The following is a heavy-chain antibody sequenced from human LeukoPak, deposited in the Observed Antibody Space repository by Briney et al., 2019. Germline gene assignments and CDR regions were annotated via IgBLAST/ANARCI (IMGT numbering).Heavy chain of an antibody. Sequence: SETLSLTCTVSGGSISSSSYYWGWIRQPPGKGLEWIGSIYYSGSTYYNPSLKSRVTISVDTSKNQFSLKLSSVTAADTAVYYCARPRPDYDFWSGYGAFDIWGQGTMVTVSS. J-gene: IGHJ3*02. V-gene: IGHV4-39*01. CDR3: ARPRPDYDFWSGYGAFDI. CDR1: GGSISSSSYY. CDR2: IYYSGST. D-gene: IGHD3-3*01.